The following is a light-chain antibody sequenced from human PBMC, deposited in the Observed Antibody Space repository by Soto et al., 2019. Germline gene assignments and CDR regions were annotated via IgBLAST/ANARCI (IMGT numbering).Light chain of an antibody. V-gene: IGKV3-15*01. CDR1: QSISSN. CDR3: QQYNKWPRT. J-gene: IGKJ1*01. CDR2: GAS. Sequence: EVLMTQSPVTLFVSPGERATVSCRASQSISSNLAWYQHRPGQAPRLFIYGASTRATGIPDRFSGSGSGTDFSLIINSLQSEDVAVYYCQQYNKWPRTFGPGTKVDIK.